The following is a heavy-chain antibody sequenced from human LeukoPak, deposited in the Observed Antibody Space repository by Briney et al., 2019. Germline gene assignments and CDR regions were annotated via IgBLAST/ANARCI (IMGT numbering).Heavy chain of an antibody. V-gene: IGHV4-34*01. CDR3: ARRYSSGYYYSDY. CDR2: INHSGST. D-gene: IGHD3-22*01. J-gene: IGHJ4*02. CDR1: GGSFSGYY. Sequence: SETLSLTCAVYGGSFSGYYWSWIRQPPGKGLEWIGEINHSGSTNYNPSLKSRVTISVDTSKNQFSLKLSSVTAADTAVYYCARRYSSGYYYSDYWGQGTLVTVSS.